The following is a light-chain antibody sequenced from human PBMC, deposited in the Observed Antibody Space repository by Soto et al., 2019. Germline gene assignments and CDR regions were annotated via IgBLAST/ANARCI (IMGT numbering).Light chain of an antibody. V-gene: IGLV2-14*01. CDR2: DVH. CDR1: SSDIGGYDY. Sequence: QSALTQPASVSGSPGQSITLSCTGTSSDIGGYDYVSWYQRHPGKAPKLIIYDVHNRPSGVSNRFSGSKSGNTSALTISGLQAEDEAAYYCPSYAIGSSNVVFGGGHKLTVL. J-gene: IGLJ2*01. CDR3: PSYAIGSSNVV.